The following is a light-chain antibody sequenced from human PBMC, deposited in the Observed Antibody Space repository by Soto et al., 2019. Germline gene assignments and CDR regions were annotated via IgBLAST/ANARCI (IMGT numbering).Light chain of an antibody. CDR2: KAS. J-gene: IGKJ1*01. V-gene: IGKV1-5*03. CDR3: QQYNSYWT. Sequence: DIQMTQSPSTLSASVGDRVTITCRASQRISIWLAWYQQKPGKAPKLLIYKASSLESGVPSRFSGSGSGTEFTLTISSLQPDDFATYYCQQYNSYWTFGQGTKVAIK. CDR1: QRISIW.